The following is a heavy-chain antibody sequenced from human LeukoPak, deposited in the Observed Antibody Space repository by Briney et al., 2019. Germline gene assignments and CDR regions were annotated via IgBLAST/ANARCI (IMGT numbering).Heavy chain of an antibody. J-gene: IGHJ4*02. CDR2: IYNSGAKI. V-gene: IGHV3-23*01. CDR1: SLTFSTYS. Sequence: GGSLRLSCAVSSLTFSTYSMTWVRQGPGKGLEWVSSIYNSGAKIFYADSVKGRFTISRDNSKNMLYLQMNSLRVEDTAVYYCAKDVAPDSGWDLDYWGQGTLVTVSS. CDR3: AKDVAPDSGWDLDY. D-gene: IGHD6-19*01.